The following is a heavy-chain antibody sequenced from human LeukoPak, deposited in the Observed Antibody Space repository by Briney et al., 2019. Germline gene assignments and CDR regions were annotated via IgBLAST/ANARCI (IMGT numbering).Heavy chain of an antibody. CDR1: GITVSSNY. Sequence: GGSLRLSCAASGITVSSNYMSWVRQAPGKGLEWVSLIYSGGRTYYADSVKGRFTISRDKSKKTLYLQMNSLRAEDTAVYYCAKAEYCSGGSCYYFDYWGQGTLVTVSS. CDR3: AKAEYCSGGSCYYFDY. J-gene: IGHJ4*02. CDR2: IYSGGRT. V-gene: IGHV3-66*01. D-gene: IGHD2-15*01.